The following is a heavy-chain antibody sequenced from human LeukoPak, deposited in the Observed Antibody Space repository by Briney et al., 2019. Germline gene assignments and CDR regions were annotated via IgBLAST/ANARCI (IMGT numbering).Heavy chain of an antibody. Sequence: GGSLRLSCAASGFTFRSYGMHWVRQAPGKGLEWVAGIWYDGSNKYYTDSVKGRFTISRDNSKNTLYLQMNSLRAEDTSLYYCAKDQRSTCYYLDYSGQGNLVTVSS. V-gene: IGHV3-33*06. CDR2: IWYDGSNK. CDR1: GFTFRSYG. J-gene: IGHJ4*02. D-gene: IGHD3-22*01. CDR3: AKDQRSTCYYLDY.